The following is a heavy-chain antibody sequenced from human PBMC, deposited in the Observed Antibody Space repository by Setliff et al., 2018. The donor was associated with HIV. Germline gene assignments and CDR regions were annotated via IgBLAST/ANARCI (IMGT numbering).Heavy chain of an antibody. CDR1: GYTLTKLS. CDR3: WFGEPVGPFDI. D-gene: IGHD3-10*01. J-gene: IGHJ3*02. Sequence: GASVKVSCKVSGYTLTKLSIHWVRRAPGKGLEWMGGFDPEKGETVYAQKLQGRVTITDDTSTDTAYMELSSLRSEDTAVYFCWFGEPVGPFDIWGQGTRVTVSS. CDR2: FDPEKGET. V-gene: IGHV1-24*01.